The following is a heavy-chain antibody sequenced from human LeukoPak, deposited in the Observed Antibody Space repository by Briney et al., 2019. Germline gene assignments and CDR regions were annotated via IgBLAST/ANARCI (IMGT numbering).Heavy chain of an antibody. CDR3: ARDQQQLAPNYYYYYGMDV. V-gene: IGHV1-18*01. Sequence: ASVKVSCKASGYTFTSYGISWVRQAPGQGLEWMGWIHAHNGNTNYAQKLQGRVTMTTDTSTSTAYMELRSLRSDDTAVYYCARDQQQLAPNYYYYYGMDVWGQGTTVTVSS. CDR2: IHAHNGNT. J-gene: IGHJ6*02. CDR1: GYTFTSYG. D-gene: IGHD6-13*01.